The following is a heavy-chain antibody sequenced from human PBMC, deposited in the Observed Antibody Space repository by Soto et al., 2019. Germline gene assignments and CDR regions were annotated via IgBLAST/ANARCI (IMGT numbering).Heavy chain of an antibody. CDR3: AKSNTGYSYTFVDY. D-gene: IGHD5-18*01. Sequence: EVQLLESGGGLVQPGGSLRLSCAASGFTFSSYAMSWVRQAPGKGLEWVSTISHNAATTYYADSVKGRFTISRDNSKNTLYLQMNSLRAEDTAVYYCAKSNTGYSYTFVDYWGQGTLVTVSS. CDR2: ISHNAATT. V-gene: IGHV3-23*01. J-gene: IGHJ4*02. CDR1: GFTFSSYA.